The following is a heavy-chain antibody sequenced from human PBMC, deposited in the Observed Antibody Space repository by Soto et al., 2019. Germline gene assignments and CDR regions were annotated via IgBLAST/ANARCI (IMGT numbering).Heavy chain of an antibody. D-gene: IGHD3-3*01. V-gene: IGHV1-69*01. CDR2: FISVYRTL. J-gene: IGHJ4*02. CDR3: ATGVICIGYFTVDS. CDR1: GGSFGNSA. Sequence: QVQLVQSGAEVKKPGSSVKVSCKASGGSFGNSAINWVRQTPGQGLEWLGGFISVYRTLNYAQKFQGRVTITADESTGTAYMTLSSLASNDTAVYYCATGVICIGYFTVDSWGQGTRVTVSS.